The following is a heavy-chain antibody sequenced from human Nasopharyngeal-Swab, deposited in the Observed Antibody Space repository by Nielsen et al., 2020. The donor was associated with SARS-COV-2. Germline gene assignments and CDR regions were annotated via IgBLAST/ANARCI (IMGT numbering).Heavy chain of an antibody. Sequence: GGSLRLSCAASGFTFNNFGMHWVRQAPGKGLEWVAVISSDGSSKYYADSVEGRFTISRDNSKTTLYLQMHSLRAEDTAVYYCAKGSVSGSYRGVFDYWGQGTLVTVSS. J-gene: IGHJ4*02. CDR2: ISSDGSSK. D-gene: IGHD1-26*01. V-gene: IGHV3-30*18. CDR1: GFTFNNFG. CDR3: AKGSVSGSYRGVFDY.